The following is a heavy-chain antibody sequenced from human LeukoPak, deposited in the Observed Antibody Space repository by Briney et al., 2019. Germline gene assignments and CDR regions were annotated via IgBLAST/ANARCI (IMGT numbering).Heavy chain of an antibody. J-gene: IGHJ6*03. CDR1: GGSVSSHF. D-gene: IGHD4/OR15-4a*01. V-gene: IGHV4-59*02. CDR2: IYNSGIT. CDR3: ARDHLPAGAPGYYMDV. Sequence: PSETLSLTCTVSGGSVSSHFWSWIRQPPGKGLEWIGYIYNSGITNYNPSLKSRVTMSVDTSKNQFSLMPRSVTAADTAVYYCARDHLPAGAPGYYMDVWGKGTTVTVSS.